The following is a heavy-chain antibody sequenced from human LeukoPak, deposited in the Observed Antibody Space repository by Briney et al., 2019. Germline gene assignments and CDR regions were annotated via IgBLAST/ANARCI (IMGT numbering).Heavy chain of an antibody. Sequence: TGGSLRLSCAASGFTFSSYAMSWVRQAPGKGLEWVSVIYSGGSTYYADSVKGRFTISRDNSKNTLYLQMNSLRAEDTAVYYCARDLGDSSGYYHDYWGQGTLVTVSS. CDR1: GFTFSSYA. D-gene: IGHD3-22*01. CDR3: ARDLGDSSGYYHDY. V-gene: IGHV3-66*01. CDR2: IYSGGST. J-gene: IGHJ4*02.